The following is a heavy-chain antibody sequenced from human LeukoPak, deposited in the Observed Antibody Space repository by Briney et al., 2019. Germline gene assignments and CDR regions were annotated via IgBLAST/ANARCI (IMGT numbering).Heavy chain of an antibody. J-gene: IGHJ6*03. Sequence: GASVKVSCKASGGTFSSNAISWVRQAPGQGLEWMGGIIPIFGTANYAQKFQGRVTITTDESTSTAYMELSSLRSEDTAVYYCARSPHSPTYMDVWGKGTTVTVSS. V-gene: IGHV1-69*05. D-gene: IGHD3-3*02. CDR3: ARSPHSPTYMDV. CDR1: GGTFSSNA. CDR2: IIPIFGTA.